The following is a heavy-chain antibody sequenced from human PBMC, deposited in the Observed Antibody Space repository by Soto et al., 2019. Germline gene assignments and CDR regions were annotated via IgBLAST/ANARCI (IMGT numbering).Heavy chain of an antibody. D-gene: IGHD3-10*01. CDR2: IIPIFGTA. V-gene: IGHV1-69*13. Sequence: SVKVSCKASGYTFTSYAMHWVRQAPGQGLEWMGGIIPIFGTANYAQKFQGRVTITADESTSTAYMELSSLRSEDTAVYYCARGKGWADYYGSGSYYNHNWFAPWGQGTLVTVSS. CDR3: ARGKGWADYYGSGSYYNHNWFAP. CDR1: GYTFTSYA. J-gene: IGHJ5*02.